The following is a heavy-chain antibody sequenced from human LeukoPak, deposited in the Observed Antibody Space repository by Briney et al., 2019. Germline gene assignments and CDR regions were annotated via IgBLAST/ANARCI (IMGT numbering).Heavy chain of an antibody. J-gene: IGHJ5*02. CDR1: GFTFSSYT. Sequence: GGSLRLSCAASGFTFSSYTMNWVRQAPGKGLEWISSMSGSSDIYYADSVRGRFTISRDNSKNTLYLQMNSLRAEDTAVYYCARGLHYYGSFDPWGQGTLVTVSS. V-gene: IGHV3-21*04. CDR2: MSGSSDI. D-gene: IGHD3-10*01. CDR3: ARGLHYYGSFDP.